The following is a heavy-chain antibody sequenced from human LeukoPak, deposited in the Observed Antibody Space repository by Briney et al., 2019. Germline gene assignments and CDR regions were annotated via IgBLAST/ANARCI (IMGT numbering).Heavy chain of an antibody. J-gene: IGHJ5*02. CDR1: GGSINSYY. Sequence: SETLSLTRTVSGGSINSYYWGWIRQPAGKGLEWIGRIYTSGSTNYNPSLKSRVTMSVDTSKNQFSLKLSSVTAADTAVYYCARSQHIHYYGSGENWFDPWGQGTLVTVSS. CDR2: IYTSGST. D-gene: IGHD3-10*01. V-gene: IGHV4-4*07. CDR3: ARSQHIHYYGSGENWFDP.